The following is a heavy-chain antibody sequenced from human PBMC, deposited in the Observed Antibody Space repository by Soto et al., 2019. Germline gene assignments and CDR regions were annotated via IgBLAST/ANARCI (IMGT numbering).Heavy chain of an antibody. CDR1: GGSISSGDYY. Sequence: PSETLSLTCTVSGGSISSGDYYWSWIRQPPGKGLEWIGYIYYSGSTYYNPSLKSRVTISVDTSKNQFSLKLSSVTAADTAVYYCARGPPGWGGSPRYWGQGTLVTVSS. CDR3: ARGPPGWGGSPRY. V-gene: IGHV4-30-4*01. J-gene: IGHJ4*02. D-gene: IGHD3-3*01. CDR2: IYYSGST.